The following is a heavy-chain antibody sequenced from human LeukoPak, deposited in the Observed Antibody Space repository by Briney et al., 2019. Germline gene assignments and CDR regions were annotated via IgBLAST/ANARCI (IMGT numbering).Heavy chain of an antibody. Sequence: GGSLRLSCAASGFTFSNYAMHWVRQAPGTGLEWVAIVSYDGSTKYYAASVEGRFTISRDNSKNTLYLQMNSQRPEDTAVYYCATEIAVGLRYFDYWGQGTLVTVSS. V-gene: IGHV3-30-3*01. J-gene: IGHJ4*02. D-gene: IGHD6-19*01. CDR1: GFTFSNYA. CDR2: VSYDGSTK. CDR3: ATEIAVGLRYFDY.